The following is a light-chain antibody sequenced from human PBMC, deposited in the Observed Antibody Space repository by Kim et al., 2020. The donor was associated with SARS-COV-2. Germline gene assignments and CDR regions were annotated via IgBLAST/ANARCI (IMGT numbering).Light chain of an antibody. V-gene: IGLV10-54*04. CDR3: SAWDSSLSAWV. J-gene: IGLJ3*02. Sequence: SQTATLACTENSSNVGVQGAAWPQQRQGHPPTLLSYCNNNPPSWISEKFSASRSGNAASLTITGLLPEDEADYYCSAWDSSLSAWVFGGGPQLTVL. CDR1: SSNVGVQG. CDR2: CNN.